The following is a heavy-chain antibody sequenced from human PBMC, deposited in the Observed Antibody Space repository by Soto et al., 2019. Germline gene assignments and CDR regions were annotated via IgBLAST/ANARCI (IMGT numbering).Heavy chain of an antibody. J-gene: IGHJ6*02. D-gene: IGHD5-12*01. Sequence: GGSLRLSCAASGFTFSSYAMHWVRQAPGKGLEWVAAISYDGSNKYYADSVKGRFTISRDNSKNTLYLQMNSLRAEDTAVYYCARDLGYSGYDSVDGMDVWGQGTTVTVSS. CDR1: GFTFSSYA. V-gene: IGHV3-30-3*01. CDR2: ISYDGSNK. CDR3: ARDLGYSGYDSVDGMDV.